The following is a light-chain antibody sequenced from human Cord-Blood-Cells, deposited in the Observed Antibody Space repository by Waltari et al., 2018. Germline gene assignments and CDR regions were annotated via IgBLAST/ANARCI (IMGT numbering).Light chain of an antibody. Sequence: AIRTTQSPSSFSASTGDRVTITCRASQGISSYLAWYQQKPGKAPKLLIYAASTLQSGVPSRFSGSGSGTDFTLTISCLQSEDFATYYCQQYYSYPPTFGPGTKVDIK. CDR3: QQYYSYPPT. V-gene: IGKV1-8*01. J-gene: IGKJ3*01. CDR1: QGISSY. CDR2: AAS.